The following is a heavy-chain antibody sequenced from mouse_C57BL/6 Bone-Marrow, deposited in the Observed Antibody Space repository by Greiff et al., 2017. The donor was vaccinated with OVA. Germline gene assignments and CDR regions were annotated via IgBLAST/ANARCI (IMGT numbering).Heavy chain of an antibody. CDR3: ARQGDYLMDY. V-gene: IGHV1-72*01. CDR2: IDPNSGGT. J-gene: IGHJ4*01. CDR1: GYTFTSYW. D-gene: IGHD5-5*01. Sequence: QVQLKQPGAELVKPGASVKLSCKASGYTFTSYWMHWVKQRPGRGLEWIGRIDPNSGGTKYNEKFKSKATLTVDKPSSTAYMQLSSLTSEDSAVYYCARQGDYLMDYWGQGTSVTVSS.